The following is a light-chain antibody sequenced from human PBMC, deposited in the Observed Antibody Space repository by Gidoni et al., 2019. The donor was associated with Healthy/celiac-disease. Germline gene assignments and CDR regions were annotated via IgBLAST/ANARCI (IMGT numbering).Light chain of an antibody. CDR3: QQRSNWPPFT. V-gene: IGKV3-11*01. CDR1: QSVSSY. J-gene: IGKJ3*01. Sequence: QSPATLSLSPGERATLSCRASQSVSSYLAWYQQKPGQAPRLLIYDASNRATGIPARFSGSGSGTDFTLTISSLEPEDFAVYYCQQRSNWPPFTFGPGTKVDIK. CDR2: DAS.